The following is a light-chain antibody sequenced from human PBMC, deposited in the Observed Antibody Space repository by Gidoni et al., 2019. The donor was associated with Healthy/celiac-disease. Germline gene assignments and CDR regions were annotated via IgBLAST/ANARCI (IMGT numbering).Light chain of an antibody. CDR3: QQRSNWPPFT. V-gene: IGKV3-11*01. CDR1: QSVSSY. J-gene: IGKJ3*01. Sequence: QSPATLSLSPGERATLSCRASQSVSSYLAWYQQKPGQAPRLLIYDASNRATGIPARFSGSGSGTDFTLTISSLEPEDFAVYYCQQRSNWPPFTFGPGTKVDIK. CDR2: DAS.